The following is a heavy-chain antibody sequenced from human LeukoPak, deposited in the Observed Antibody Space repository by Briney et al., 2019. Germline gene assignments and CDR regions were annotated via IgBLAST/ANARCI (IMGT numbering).Heavy chain of an antibody. CDR3: AKGGGRAASYYGMDV. Sequence: GGSLRLSCAVSGFTFSSYAMSWVRQAPGKGLEWVSAISGSGGSTYYADSVKGRFTISRDNSKNTLYLQMNSLRAEDTAVYYCAKGGGRAASYYGMDVWGQGTTVTVSS. D-gene: IGHD5-24*01. V-gene: IGHV3-23*01. J-gene: IGHJ6*02. CDR2: ISGSGGST. CDR1: GFTFSSYA.